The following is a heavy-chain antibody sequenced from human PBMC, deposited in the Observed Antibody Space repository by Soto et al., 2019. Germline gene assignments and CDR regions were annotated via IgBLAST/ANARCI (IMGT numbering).Heavy chain of an antibody. CDR3: AKDPLTVQLERRLDY. D-gene: IGHD1-1*01. CDR1: GFTFSSYA. V-gene: IGHV3-23*01. Sequence: GGSLRLSCAASGFTFSSYAMSWVRQAPGKGLEWVSAISGSGGSTYYADSVKGRVTISRDNSKNTLYLQMNSLRAEDTAVYYCAKDPLTVQLERRLDYWGQGTLVTVSS. J-gene: IGHJ4*02. CDR2: ISGSGGST.